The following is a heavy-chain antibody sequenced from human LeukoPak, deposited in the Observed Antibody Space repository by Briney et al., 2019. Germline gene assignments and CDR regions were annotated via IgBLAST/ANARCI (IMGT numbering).Heavy chain of an antibody. V-gene: IGHV4-39*02. CDR1: GGSISSSSYF. CDR3: ARRIPGFIFDY. CDR2: IYYSGTT. Sequence: SETLSLTCTVSGGSISSSSYFWGWLRQPPGKGLEWIGNIYYSGTTYYSPSLKSRVTIFVDTSNKHFSLKLNSVTAADTAVYYCARRIPGFIFDYWGQGTLVTVSS. J-gene: IGHJ4*02. D-gene: IGHD2-21*01.